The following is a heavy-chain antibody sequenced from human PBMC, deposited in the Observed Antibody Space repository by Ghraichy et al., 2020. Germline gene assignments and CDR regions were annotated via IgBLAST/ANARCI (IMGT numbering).Heavy chain of an antibody. Sequence: SVKVSCKASVDTFIDYSINWVRQAPGQGLEWMGGIIPLFGRTDYPRKFRGRVTFTADKSTTTAYMELSSLISEDTAVYYCARGRVGCSWNAPVPQYYGMDVWGQGTTVTVSS. J-gene: IGHJ6*02. CDR3: ARGRVGCSWNAPVPQYYGMDV. V-gene: IGHV1-69*06. CDR2: IIPLFGRT. CDR1: VDTFIDYS. D-gene: IGHD1-1*01.